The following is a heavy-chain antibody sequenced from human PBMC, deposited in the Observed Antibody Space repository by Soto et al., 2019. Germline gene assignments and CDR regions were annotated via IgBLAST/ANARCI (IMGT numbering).Heavy chain of an antibody. Sequence: SVKVSCKASGGTFSSYAISWVRQAPGQGLEWMGGIIPIFGTANYAQKFQGRVPITADKSTSTAYMELSSLRSEDTAVYYCARDSESEDFDWLVPFAPFDYWGQGTMVTVSS. V-gene: IGHV1-69*06. CDR1: GGTFSSYA. D-gene: IGHD3-9*01. CDR3: ARDSESEDFDWLVPFAPFDY. J-gene: IGHJ4*02. CDR2: IIPIFGTA.